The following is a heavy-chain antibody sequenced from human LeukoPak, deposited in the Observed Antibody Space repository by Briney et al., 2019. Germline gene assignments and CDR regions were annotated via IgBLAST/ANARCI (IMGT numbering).Heavy chain of an antibody. D-gene: IGHD3-22*01. CDR1: GGSISSYY. CDR2: IYYSGTT. Sequence: SETLSLTCTVSGGSISSYYWSWIRQPPGKGLEWIGYIYYSGTTNYNPSLKSRVTISVDTSKNQFSLKLRSVTAADTAVYYCARSIYYYDSSGLYYFDYWGQGTLVTVSS. CDR3: ARSIYYYDSSGLYYFDY. J-gene: IGHJ4*02. V-gene: IGHV4-59*01.